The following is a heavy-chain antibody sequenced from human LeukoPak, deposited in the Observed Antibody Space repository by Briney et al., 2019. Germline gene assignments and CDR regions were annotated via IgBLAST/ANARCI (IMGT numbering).Heavy chain of an antibody. CDR3: AKGSYQETSVDY. V-gene: IGHV3-30*02. D-gene: IGHD3-16*02. Sequence: PGGSLRLSCAASGFTFSSYGMHWVRQAPGKGLEWVAFIRYDGSNKYYADSVKGRFTISRDNSKNTLYLQMNSLRAEDTAVYYCAKGSYQETSVDYWGQGTLVTVSS. CDR2: IRYDGSNK. CDR1: GFTFSSYG. J-gene: IGHJ4*02.